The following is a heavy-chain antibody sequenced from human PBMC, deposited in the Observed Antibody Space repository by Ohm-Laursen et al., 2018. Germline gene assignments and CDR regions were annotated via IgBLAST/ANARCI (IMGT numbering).Heavy chain of an antibody. Sequence: SLRLSCVASGFTFSSYGMHWVRQAPGKGLEWVAVISYDGSNKYYADSVKGRFTISRDDAKNSLYLQMNSLRAEDTAVYYCARDRGRHRAGIDVWGQGTTVTVSS. CDR1: GFTFSSYG. CDR2: ISYDGSNK. D-gene: IGHD3-10*01. V-gene: IGHV3-30*03. CDR3: ARDRGRHRAGIDV. J-gene: IGHJ6*02.